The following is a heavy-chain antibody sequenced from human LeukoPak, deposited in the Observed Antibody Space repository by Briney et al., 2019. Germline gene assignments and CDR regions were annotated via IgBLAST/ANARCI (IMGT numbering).Heavy chain of an antibody. Sequence: KPSETLSLTCTVSGGSLSSYYWSWIRQPPGKGLEWIGYIYSTGSANYNPSLKSRVTLSVDTAKNQFSLKLNSVTAADTAVYYCGRRGGYGGTPPHWAREPLVTVSS. D-gene: IGHD2-15*01. CDR1: GGSLSSYY. J-gene: IGHJ4*02. CDR3: GRRGGYGGTPPH. CDR2: IYSTGSA. V-gene: IGHV4-59*08.